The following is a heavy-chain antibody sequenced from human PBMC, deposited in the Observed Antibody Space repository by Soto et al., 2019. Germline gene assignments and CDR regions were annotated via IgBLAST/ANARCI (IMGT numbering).Heavy chain of an antibody. J-gene: IGHJ5*02. Sequence: GGSLRLSCAASGFTFSDYSMHWVRQAPGKGLEWVSVITGSRGKTYYADSVKGRFTISRDNAKNSLYLQMNSLRDEDTAVYYCAREFCSGGNCYTYYFDPWGQGIPVTVSS. CDR1: GFTFSDYS. CDR2: ITGSRGKT. V-gene: IGHV3-21*01. CDR3: AREFCSGGNCYTYYFDP. D-gene: IGHD2-15*01.